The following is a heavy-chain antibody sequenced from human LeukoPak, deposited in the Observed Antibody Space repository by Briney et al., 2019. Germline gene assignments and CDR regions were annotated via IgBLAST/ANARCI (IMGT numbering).Heavy chain of an antibody. Sequence: PSETLSLTCTVSGGSISSYYWSWIRQPPGKGLEWIGYIYDSGSNNYNPSLKSRVTISVDTSKNQFSLKLSSVTAADTAVYYCARASGRWLQLRFDYWGQGTLVTVSS. J-gene: IGHJ4*02. D-gene: IGHD5-24*01. CDR3: ARASGRWLQLRFDY. CDR1: GGSISSYY. V-gene: IGHV4-59*01. CDR2: IYDSGSN.